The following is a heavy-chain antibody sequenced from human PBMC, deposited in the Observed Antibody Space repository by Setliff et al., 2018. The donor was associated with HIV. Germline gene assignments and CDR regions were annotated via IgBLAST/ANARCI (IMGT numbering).Heavy chain of an antibody. J-gene: IGHJ4*02. Sequence: GGSLRLSCAASGFTFSSYEMNWVRQAPGKGLEWVSYISSSGSTIYYADSVKGRFTISRDNSKNTLYLQMNSLRAEDTAVYYCARERLRFLEWLPLDYWGQGTLVTVSS. CDR2: ISSSGSTI. CDR1: GFTFSSYE. D-gene: IGHD3-3*01. CDR3: ARERLRFLEWLPLDY. V-gene: IGHV3-48*03.